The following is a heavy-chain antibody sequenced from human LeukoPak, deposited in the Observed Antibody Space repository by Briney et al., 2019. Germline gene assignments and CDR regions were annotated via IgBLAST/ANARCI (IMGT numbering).Heavy chain of an antibody. D-gene: IGHD3-22*01. J-gene: IGHJ4*02. CDR1: GYTFNAYY. Sequence: ASVKVSCKASGYTFNAYYMHWVRHVPGQGLEWMGWINPNSDGTKYAEKFQGRVTMTRDTSISTAYMELSRLRSDDTAVYYCARRHYYDSSGYYGYWGQGTLVTVSS. V-gene: IGHV1-2*02. CDR3: ARRHYYDSSGYYGY. CDR2: INPNSDGT.